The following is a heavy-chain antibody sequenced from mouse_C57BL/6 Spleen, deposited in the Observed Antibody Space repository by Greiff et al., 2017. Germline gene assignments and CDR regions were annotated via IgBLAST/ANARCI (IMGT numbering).Heavy chain of an antibody. V-gene: IGHV1-61*01. Sequence: VKLQQPGAELVRPGSSVKLSCKASGYTFTSYWMDWVKQRPGQGLEWIGNIYPSDSETHYNQKFKDKATLTVDKSSSTAYMQLSSLTSEDSAVYYCAREGGAMDYWGQGTSVTVSS. CDR2: IYPSDSET. CDR1: GYTFTSYW. J-gene: IGHJ4*01. CDR3: AREGGAMDY.